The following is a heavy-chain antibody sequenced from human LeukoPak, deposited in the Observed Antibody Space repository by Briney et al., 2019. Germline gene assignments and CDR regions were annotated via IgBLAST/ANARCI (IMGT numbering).Heavy chain of an antibody. D-gene: IGHD3-22*01. CDR2: INHSGST. CDR3: ARVEDSSGFTYDAFDI. J-gene: IGHJ3*02. Sequence: SQTLSLTCTVSGGSISSGGYYWSWIRQPPGKGLEWIGYINHSGSTYYNPSLKSRVTIPVDRSKNQFSLKLSSVTAADTAVYYCARVEDSSGFTYDAFDIWGQGTMVTVSS. V-gene: IGHV4-30-2*01. CDR1: GGSISSGGYY.